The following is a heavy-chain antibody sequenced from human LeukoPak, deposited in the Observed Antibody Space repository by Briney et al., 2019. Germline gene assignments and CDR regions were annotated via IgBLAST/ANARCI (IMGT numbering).Heavy chain of an antibody. CDR2: ILNDGNTK. J-gene: IGHJ4*02. D-gene: IGHD2-15*01. CDR1: GFTFRPYG. CDR3: ARDIGDCSSGSCYSDYFDY. Sequence: GRSLRLSCAASGFTFRPYGMHWVRQAPGKGPEWVALILNDGNTKRYADSVRGRFTISRDNSKNTLYLQMNSLRAEDTAVYYCARDIGDCSSGSCYSDYFDYWGQGTLVTVSS. V-gene: IGHV3-33*01.